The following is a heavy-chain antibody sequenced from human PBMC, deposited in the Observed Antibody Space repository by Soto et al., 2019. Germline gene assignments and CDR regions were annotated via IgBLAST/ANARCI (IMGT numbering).Heavy chain of an antibody. V-gene: IGHV3-33*01. CDR1: GFTFSSYG. J-gene: IGHJ6*02. Sequence: GGSLRLSCAASGFTFSSYGMHWVRQAPGKGLEWVAVIWYDGSNKYYADSVKGRFTISRDNSKNTLYMQMNSLRAEDTAVYYCARGGGGDSRLIYYYYGMDVWGQGTTVTVSS. CDR3: ARGGGGDSRLIYYYYGMDV. D-gene: IGHD2-21*02. CDR2: IWYDGSNK.